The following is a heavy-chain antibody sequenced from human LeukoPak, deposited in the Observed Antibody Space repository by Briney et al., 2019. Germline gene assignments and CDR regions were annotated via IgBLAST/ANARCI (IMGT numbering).Heavy chain of an antibody. CDR2: ISGSGGST. J-gene: IGHJ4*02. D-gene: IGHD2-2*01. Sequence: GGSLRLSCAAPGFTFSSYAMSWVRQAPGKGLEWVSAISGSGGSTYYADSVKGRFTISRDNSKNTLYLQMNSLRAEDTAVYYCAKELGDIVVVPAASFDYWGQGTLVTVSS. CDR3: AKELGDIVVVPAASFDY. CDR1: GFTFSSYA. V-gene: IGHV3-23*01.